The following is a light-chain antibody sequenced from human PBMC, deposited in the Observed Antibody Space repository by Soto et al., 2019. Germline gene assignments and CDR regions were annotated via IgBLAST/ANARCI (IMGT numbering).Light chain of an antibody. CDR2: GVS. J-gene: IGKJ1*01. V-gene: IGKV1-5*03. CDR1: QAVSTW. CDR3: QQYADSSWT. Sequence: DIQMTQSPSTLSASVGDRVTITCRASQAVSTWLAWFQQKPGKAPNLLIYGVSSVESGVPSRFSGSGSGTEFTLTINNLQPDDFATYYGQQYADSSWTFGQGTKVE.